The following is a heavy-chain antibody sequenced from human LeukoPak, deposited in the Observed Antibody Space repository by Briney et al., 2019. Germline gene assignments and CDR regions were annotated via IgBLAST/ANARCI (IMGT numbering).Heavy chain of an antibody. CDR3: ARDKGYSHGLNFDY. CDR2: INPNSGGT. V-gene: IGHV1-2*04. J-gene: IGHJ4*02. D-gene: IGHD5-18*01. Sequence: ASVKVSCKASGYTFTGYYMHWVRQAPGQGLEWMGWINPNSGGTNYAQKFQGWVTMTRDTSISTAYMELSRLRSDDTAVYYCARDKGYSHGLNFDYWGQGTLVTVSS. CDR1: GYTFTGYY.